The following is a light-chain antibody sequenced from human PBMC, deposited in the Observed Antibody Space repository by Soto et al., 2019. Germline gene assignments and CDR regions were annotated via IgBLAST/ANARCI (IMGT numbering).Light chain of an antibody. Sequence: QSALTQPPSASGSPGQSVTISCTGTGSDVGNYNYVSWYQQHPGKAPKLIIYEFSQRPSGVPDRFSGSKTGNTASLTVSGLQGEDEADYYCSSYAGSNVWVFGGGTKLTVL. J-gene: IGLJ3*02. CDR3: SSYAGSNVWV. CDR1: GSDVGNYNY. CDR2: EFS. V-gene: IGLV2-8*01.